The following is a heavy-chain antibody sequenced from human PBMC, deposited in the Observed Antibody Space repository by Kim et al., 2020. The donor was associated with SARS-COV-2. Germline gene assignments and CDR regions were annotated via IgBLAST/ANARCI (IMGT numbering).Heavy chain of an antibody. V-gene: IGHV1-69*01. Sequence: KFQGRVTITADESTSTAYMELSSLRSEDTAVYYCATTNGVEMATISYFDYWGQGTLVTVSS. CDR3: ATTNGVEMATISYFDY. J-gene: IGHJ4*02. D-gene: IGHD5-12*01.